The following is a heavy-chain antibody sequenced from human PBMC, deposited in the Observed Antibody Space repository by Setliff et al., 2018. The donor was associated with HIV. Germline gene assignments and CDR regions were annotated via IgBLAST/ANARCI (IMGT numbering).Heavy chain of an antibody. CDR2: INAGNGKT. Sequence: VSVKVSCKASGSTFSRYGLHWVRQAPGQRLEWMGWINAGNGKTKYSQKFQSRVTITRDTSARKAYMELSSLRSEDTAVYYCASSTVTVFGVVPYYFDYWGQGTLVTVSS. CDR3: ASSTVTVFGVVPYYFDY. CDR1: GSTFSRYG. V-gene: IGHV1-3*01. D-gene: IGHD3-3*01. J-gene: IGHJ4*02.